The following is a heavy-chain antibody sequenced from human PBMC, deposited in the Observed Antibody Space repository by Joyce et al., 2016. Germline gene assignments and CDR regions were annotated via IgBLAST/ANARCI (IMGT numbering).Heavy chain of an antibody. CDR2: ISGSGGHI. CDR3: ARGPRQALDITVAGTLDY. Sequence: DVQLVESGGGLVQPGGSLRLSCETFGMSFSIYSLNWVRQTPGQGLEWVSSISGSGGHIRYAESVKVRFTISRDNAKKSLYLRMNGLRGDDTAVYYCARGPRQALDITVAGTLDYWGQGVLVTVSS. D-gene: IGHD6-19*01. V-gene: IGHV3-21*01. J-gene: IGHJ4*02. CDR1: GMSFSIYS.